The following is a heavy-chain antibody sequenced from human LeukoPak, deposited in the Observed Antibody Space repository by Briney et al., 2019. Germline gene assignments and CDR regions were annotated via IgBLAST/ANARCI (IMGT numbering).Heavy chain of an antibody. Sequence: ASVKVSCKASGYTFTVYYLHWVRQAPGQGLEWMGWVYPNSGGTNFAQNFQGRVTMTMDTSVSTAYMELSRLRSDDTAVYFCARVGLRDTTWLDYWGQGTLVTVSS. D-gene: IGHD5-18*01. CDR3: ARVGLRDTTWLDY. J-gene: IGHJ4*02. CDR1: GYTFTVYY. CDR2: VYPNSGGT. V-gene: IGHV1-2*02.